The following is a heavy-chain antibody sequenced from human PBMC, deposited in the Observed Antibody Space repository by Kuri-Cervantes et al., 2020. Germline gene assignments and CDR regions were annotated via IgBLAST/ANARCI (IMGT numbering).Heavy chain of an antibody. D-gene: IGHD3-9*01. CDR3: ASLGGNVLRYFDWSSDAFDI. CDR1: GFTFSSYD. CDR2: ISYDGSNK. V-gene: IGHV3-30*03. Sequence: GESLKISCAASGFTFSSYDMHWVRQAPGKGLEWVAVISYDGSNKYYADSVKGRFTISRDNSKNTLYPQMNSLRAEDTAVYYCASLGGNVLRYFDWSSDAFDIWGQGTMVTVSS. J-gene: IGHJ3*02.